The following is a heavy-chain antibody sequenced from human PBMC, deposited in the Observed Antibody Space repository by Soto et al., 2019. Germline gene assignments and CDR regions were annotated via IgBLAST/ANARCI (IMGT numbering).Heavy chain of an antibody. J-gene: IGHJ6*02. CDR3: ARYQHYYGSRQGESNYGMDV. CDR1: GYTFTSYG. V-gene: IGHV1-18*01. Sequence: ASVKVSCKASGYTFTSYGISWVRQAPGQGLEWMGWISAYNGNTNYAQKLQGRVTMTTDTSTSTAYMELRSLRSDDTAVYYCARYQHYYGSRQGESNYGMDVWGQGTTVTVSS. D-gene: IGHD3-10*01. CDR2: ISAYNGNT.